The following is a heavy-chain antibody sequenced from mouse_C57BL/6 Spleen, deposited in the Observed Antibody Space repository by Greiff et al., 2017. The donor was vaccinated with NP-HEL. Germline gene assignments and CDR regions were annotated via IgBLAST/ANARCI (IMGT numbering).Heavy chain of an antibody. V-gene: IGHV1-53*01. CDR3: ARGDAMDY. CDR2: INPSNGGT. J-gene: IGHJ4*01. Sequence: QVQLPQPGTELVKPGASGYTFTSYWMHWVKQRPGQGLEWIGNINPSNGGTNYNEKFKSKATLTVAKSSSTAYMQLSSLTSEDSAVYYCARGDAMDYWGQGTSVTVSS. CDR1: GYTFTSYW.